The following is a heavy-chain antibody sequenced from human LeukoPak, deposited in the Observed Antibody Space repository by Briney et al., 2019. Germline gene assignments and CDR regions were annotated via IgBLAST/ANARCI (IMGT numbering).Heavy chain of an antibody. J-gene: IGHJ5*02. D-gene: IGHD3-22*01. CDR1: GFTFSNAW. V-gene: IGHV3-15*01. CDR3: AREGIVVVSSNWFDP. Sequence: GGSLRLSCAASGFTFSNAWMSWVRQAPGKGLEWVGRIKSKTDGGTTDYAAPVKGRFTISRDDSKNTLYLQMNSLKTEDTAVYYCAREGIVVVSSNWFDPWGQGTLVTVSS. CDR2: IKSKTDGGTT.